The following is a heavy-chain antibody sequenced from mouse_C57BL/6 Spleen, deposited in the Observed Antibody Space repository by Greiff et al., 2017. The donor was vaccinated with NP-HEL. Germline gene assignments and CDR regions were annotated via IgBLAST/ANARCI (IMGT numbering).Heavy chain of an antibody. Sequence: EVQLQQSGPELVKPGASVKISCKASGYTFTDYYMNWVKQSHGKSLEWIGDINPNNGGTSYNQKFKGKATLTVDKSSSTAYMELHSLTSEDSAVYYCAKRDYSTPGFAYWGQGTLVTVSA. CDR2: INPNNGGT. D-gene: IGHD2-5*01. V-gene: IGHV1-26*01. CDR3: AKRDYSTPGFAY. CDR1: GYTFTDYY. J-gene: IGHJ3*01.